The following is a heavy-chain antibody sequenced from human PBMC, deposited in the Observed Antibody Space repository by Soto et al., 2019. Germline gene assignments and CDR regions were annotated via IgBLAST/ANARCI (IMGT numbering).Heavy chain of an antibody. J-gene: IGHJ5*02. CDR2: IRSKANIYAK. V-gene: IGHV3-73*01. CDR1: GFTFSGSA. D-gene: IGHD3-22*01. Sequence: PWGSRRLSCAASGFTFSGSAMPWVRQASGKGLEWVGRIRSKANIYAKAYAASVKGRFTISRDDSKKTAYLKMNSMKTEDTAVYYCTRPQSDMKVVGNWFERWGKGTLVIVSS. CDR3: TRPQSDMKVVGNWFER.